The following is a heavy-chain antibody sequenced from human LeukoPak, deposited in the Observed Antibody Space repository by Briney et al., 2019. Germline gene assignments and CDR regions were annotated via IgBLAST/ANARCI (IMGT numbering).Heavy chain of an antibody. CDR2: IYSGGST. J-gene: IGHJ4*02. Sequence: GGSLRLSCAASGFTVSSNYMSWVRQAPGKGLEWVSVIYSGGSTYYADSVKGRFTISRDNSKNTLYLQMNSLRAEDTAVYYCARDDNWNDRSFDYWGQGTLVTVSP. CDR1: GFTVSSNY. V-gene: IGHV3-53*01. D-gene: IGHD1-1*01. CDR3: ARDDNWNDRSFDY.